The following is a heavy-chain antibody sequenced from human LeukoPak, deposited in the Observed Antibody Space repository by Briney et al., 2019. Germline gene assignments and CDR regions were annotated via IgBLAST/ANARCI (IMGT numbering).Heavy chain of an antibody. J-gene: IGHJ4*02. CDR1: GGSISSGNYY. Sequence: SETLSLTCTVSGGSISSGNYYWSWIRQHPGKGLEWIGYIYYSGNTYYNPSLKSRVAISVDTSKNQFSLKLSSVTAADTAMYYCARQFRLHYDFWSGYYTPAGYYFDYWGQGTLVTVSS. D-gene: IGHD3-3*01. V-gene: IGHV4-31*03. CDR3: ARQFRLHYDFWSGYYTPAGYYFDY. CDR2: IYYSGNT.